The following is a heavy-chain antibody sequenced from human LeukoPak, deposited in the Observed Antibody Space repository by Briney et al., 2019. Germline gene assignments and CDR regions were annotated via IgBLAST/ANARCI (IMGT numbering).Heavy chain of an antibody. V-gene: IGHV3-74*01. CDR1: GFTFSKYR. D-gene: IGHD6-19*01. Sequence: GGSLRLSCAASGFTFSKYRMLWVRQAPGKGLESVSRINTDGTVTTYADSVKGRFTVSRDDADNTMFLQMNSVRDEDTAVYYCATKQWLAPPPDSWGQGTPVTVSS. CDR3: ATKQWLAPPPDS. CDR2: INTDGTVT. J-gene: IGHJ4*02.